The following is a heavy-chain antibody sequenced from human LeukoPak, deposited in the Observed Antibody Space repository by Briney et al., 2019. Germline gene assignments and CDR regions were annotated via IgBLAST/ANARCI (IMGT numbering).Heavy chain of an antibody. CDR2: ISFDGSII. D-gene: IGHD5-18*01. CDR3: AKEYNYGYNYLDY. V-gene: IGHV3-30*18. CDR1: GFTSSSYG. Sequence: GGSLRLSCAASGFTSSSYGMYWVRQAPGKGLKWVAVISFDGSIIHYADSVKGRFSISRDNSQNTLYLQMNSLRAEDTAVYYCAKEYNYGYNYLDYWGQGTLVTVSS. J-gene: IGHJ4*02.